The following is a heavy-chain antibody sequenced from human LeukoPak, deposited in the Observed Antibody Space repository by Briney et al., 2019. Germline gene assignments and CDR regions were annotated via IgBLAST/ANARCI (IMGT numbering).Heavy chain of an antibody. CDR3: ARDFKSIIDY. CDR1: GGSISSSSYY. V-gene: IGHV4-39*07. J-gene: IGHJ4*02. CDR2: IYYSGST. Sequence: PSETLSLTCTVSGGSISSSSYYWGWVRQPPGKGLEWIGSIYYSGSTYYNPSLKSRVTISVDTSKNQFSLKLNSVTAADTAVYYCARDFKSIIDYWGQGTLVTVSS.